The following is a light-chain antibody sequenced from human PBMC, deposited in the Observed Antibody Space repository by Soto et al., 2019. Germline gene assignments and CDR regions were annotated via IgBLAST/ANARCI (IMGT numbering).Light chain of an antibody. V-gene: IGKV4-1*01. Sequence: DIVMTQSPDSLAVSLFERATINCKSSQSVLYSSNNKNYLAWYQQKPGQPPKLLIYWASTRESGVPDRFSGSGSGTDFTLTISSLQAEDVAVYYCQQYYSTPITFGQGTRLEIK. CDR1: QSVLYSSNNKNY. CDR3: QQYYSTPIT. CDR2: WAS. J-gene: IGKJ5*01.